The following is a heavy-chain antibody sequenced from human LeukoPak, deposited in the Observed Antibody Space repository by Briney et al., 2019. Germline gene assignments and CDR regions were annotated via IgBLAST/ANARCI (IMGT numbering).Heavy chain of an antibody. D-gene: IGHD6-13*01. J-gene: IGHJ3*02. Sequence: GESLKISCKGSGYSFTSYWIGWVRQMPGKGLEWMGIIYPGDSDTRYSPSFQGQVTISADKSISTAYLQWSSLKASDTAMYYCASRCSSSLNRDAFDIWGQGTMVTVSS. CDR1: GYSFTSYW. CDR2: IYPGDSDT. V-gene: IGHV5-51*01. CDR3: ASRCSSSLNRDAFDI.